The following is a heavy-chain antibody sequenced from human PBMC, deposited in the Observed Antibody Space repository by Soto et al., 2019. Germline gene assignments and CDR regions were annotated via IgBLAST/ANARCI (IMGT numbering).Heavy chain of an antibody. D-gene: IGHD4-17*01. J-gene: IGHJ4*02. CDR2: IIPIFGTA. V-gene: IGHV1-69*13. CDR1: GGTFSSYA. CDR3: ARDSATVTNPIFDY. Sequence: AASVKVSCKASGGTFSSYAISWVRQAPGQGLEWMGGIIPIFGTANYAQKFQGRVTITADESTSTAYMELSSLRSEDTAVYYCARDSATVTNPIFDYWGQGTLVTVSS.